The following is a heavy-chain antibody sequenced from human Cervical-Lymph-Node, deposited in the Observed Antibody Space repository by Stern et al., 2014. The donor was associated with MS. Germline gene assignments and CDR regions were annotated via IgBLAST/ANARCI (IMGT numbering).Heavy chain of an antibody. CDR3: VRESYGDYI. V-gene: IGHV3-7*01. J-gene: IGHJ4*02. CDR2: IKQDGSDK. D-gene: IGHD4-17*01. CDR1: GFNFNQFW. Sequence: EVQLVESGGGLVQPGGSLRLSCAASGFNFNQFWMTWVRQAPGKGLEWVANIKQDGSDKNYVDSVRGRFYISRDNAKNSLFLQMNSLRAEDTAVYYCVRESYGDYIWGQGTLVTVSS.